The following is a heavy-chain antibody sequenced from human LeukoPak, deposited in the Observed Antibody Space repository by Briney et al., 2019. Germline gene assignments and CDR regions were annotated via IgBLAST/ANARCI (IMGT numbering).Heavy chain of an antibody. Sequence: GESLKISCKASGYRFDKYWIGWVRQKPGKGLELMGIIYPGDSETRYRTSFEGQLTISADKSINTAYLQWRSLKASDTAMYYCARLHGLGSFFAFWGQGTLVTVFS. D-gene: IGHD3-10*01. CDR2: IYPGDSET. CDR1: GYRFDKYW. J-gene: IGHJ4*02. CDR3: ARLHGLGSFFAF. V-gene: IGHV5-51*01.